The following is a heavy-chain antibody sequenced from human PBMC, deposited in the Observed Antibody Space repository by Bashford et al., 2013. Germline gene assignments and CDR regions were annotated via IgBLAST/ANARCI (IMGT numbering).Heavy chain of an antibody. J-gene: IGHJ4*02. CDR2: INSRSRTI. D-gene: IGHD4-23*01. V-gene: IGHV3-48*03. Sequence: VRQAPGKGMEWVSYINSRSRTIRYADSVKGRFTISRDNAKNSVYLQMDSLRDDDTGLLITXAGGGGFPVRFIGGQGTLVTGLL. CDR3: XAGGGGFPVRFI.